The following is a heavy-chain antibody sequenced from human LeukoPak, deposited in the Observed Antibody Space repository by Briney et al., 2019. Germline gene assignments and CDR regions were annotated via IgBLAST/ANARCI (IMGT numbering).Heavy chain of an antibody. CDR3: ARDSHPYGDYVDY. Sequence: AASVKVSCKASGYNFISYGISWVRQAPGQGLEWMGWISAYNGNTNYAQKLQGRVTMTTDTSTSTAYMELRSLRSDDTAMYYCARDSHPYGDYVDYWGQGTLVTVSS. V-gene: IGHV1-18*01. J-gene: IGHJ4*02. D-gene: IGHD4-17*01. CDR1: GYNFISYG. CDR2: ISAYNGNT.